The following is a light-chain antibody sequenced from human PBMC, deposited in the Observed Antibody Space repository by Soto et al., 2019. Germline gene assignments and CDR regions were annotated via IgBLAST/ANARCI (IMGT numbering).Light chain of an antibody. CDR2: EVN. CDR1: SSDVGGYKY. Sequence: QSALTQPASVSGSPGQSITISCTGTSSDVGGYKYVSWCQQHPGNAPKLILYEVNIRPSGVSNRFSGSKSGNTASLTISGLQAEDEAHYYCISYTRSSTGVFGGGTKLTVL. CDR3: ISYTRSSTGV. J-gene: IGLJ3*02. V-gene: IGLV2-14*01.